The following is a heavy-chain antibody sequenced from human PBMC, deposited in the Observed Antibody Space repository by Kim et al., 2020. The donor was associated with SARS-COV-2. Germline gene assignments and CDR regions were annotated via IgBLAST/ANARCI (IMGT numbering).Heavy chain of an antibody. J-gene: IGHJ4*02. CDR3: ARDVWELQSAYYFDY. CDR2: ISSSSSTI. Sequence: GGSLRLSCAASGFTFSSYSMNWVRQAPGKGLEWVSYISSSSSTIYYADSVKGRFTISRDNAKNSLYLQMNSLRDEDTAVYYCARDVWELQSAYYFDYWGQGTLVTVSS. V-gene: IGHV3-48*02. D-gene: IGHD1-26*01. CDR1: GFTFSSYS.